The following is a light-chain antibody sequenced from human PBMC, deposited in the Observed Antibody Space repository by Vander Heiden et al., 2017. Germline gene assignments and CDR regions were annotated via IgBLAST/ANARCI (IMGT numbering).Light chain of an antibody. CDR1: QSVSSY. CDR2: DAS. CDR3: QQRSNWPLYT. V-gene: IGKV3-11*01. Sequence: EIVLPQSLATLSLSPGERATLPCRASQSVSSYLAWYQQKPGQAPRLLIYDASNRATGIPARFSGSGSGTDFTLTISSLEPEDFAVYYCQQRSNWPLYTFGQGTKLEIK. J-gene: IGKJ2*01.